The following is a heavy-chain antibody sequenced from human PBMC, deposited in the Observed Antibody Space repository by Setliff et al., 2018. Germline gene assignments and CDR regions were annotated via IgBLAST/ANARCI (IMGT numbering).Heavy chain of an antibody. CDR1: GASINNSLNY. J-gene: IGHJ4*02. V-gene: IGHV2-5*02. Sequence: TLSLTCTVSGASINNSLNYWAWIRQPPGQGLEWLALIYWDDDKRYSPSLKSRLTITKDTSKNQVVLTMTNMDPVDTATYYCAHSRGHGFDYWGQGTLVTVSS. CDR3: AHSRGHGFDY. CDR2: IYWDDDK.